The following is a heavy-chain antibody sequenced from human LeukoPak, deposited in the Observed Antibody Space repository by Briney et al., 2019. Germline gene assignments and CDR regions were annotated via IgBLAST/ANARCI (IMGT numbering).Heavy chain of an antibody. J-gene: IGHJ4*02. Sequence: GGSLRLSCAASGFTFSDHYMDWVRQAPGKGLEWVGRSVNRGNSFTTDYAASVKGRFTISRDDSKNSLSLQMSSLKSEDTAVYYCARNSGIVGAIYFDYWGQGTLVTVSS. V-gene: IGHV3-72*01. CDR1: GFTFSDHY. CDR3: ARNSGIVGAIYFDY. D-gene: IGHD1-26*01. CDR2: SVNRGNSFTT.